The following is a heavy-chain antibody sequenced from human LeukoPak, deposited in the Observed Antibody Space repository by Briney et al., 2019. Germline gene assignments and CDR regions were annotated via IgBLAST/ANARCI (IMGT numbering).Heavy chain of an antibody. D-gene: IGHD3-10*01. CDR3: ARAVNTPPHLWFGEFRQHLRTQNYYMDV. CDR1: GFSVNTNY. CDR2: IYSGTST. J-gene: IGHJ6*03. V-gene: IGHV3-53*01. Sequence: PGGSLRLSCAASGFSVNTNYMIWVRQAPGKGLEWVSIIYSGTSTYYSDSVKGRFTTSRDNSKNTLYLQMNSLRAEDTAVYYCARAVNTPPHLWFGEFRQHLRTQNYYMDVWGKGTTVTVSS.